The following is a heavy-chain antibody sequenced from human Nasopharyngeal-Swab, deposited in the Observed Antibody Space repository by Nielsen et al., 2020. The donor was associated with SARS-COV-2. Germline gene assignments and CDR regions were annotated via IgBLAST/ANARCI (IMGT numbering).Heavy chain of an antibody. CDR1: GDSDSSNSAA. Sequence: SQTLSLPCAISGDSDSSNSAAWNWVRQSPSRGLEWLGRTYYRSKWYNDYAGFVKSRITINPDTSKNQFSLQLNSVTPEDTAVYYCARRPYYYYGIDVWGQGTTVTVSS. V-gene: IGHV6-1*01. J-gene: IGHJ6*02. CDR3: ARRPYYYYGIDV. CDR2: TYYRSKWYN.